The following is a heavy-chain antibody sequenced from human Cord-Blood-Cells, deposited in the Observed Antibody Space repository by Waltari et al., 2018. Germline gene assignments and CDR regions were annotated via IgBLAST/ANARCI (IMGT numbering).Heavy chain of an antibody. Sequence: QLQLQESGPGLVKPSETLSLTCTVSGGSISSSSYYWGWIRQPPGKGLEWIGSIYYSGGTYYNPSLKSRVTISVDPSKNQFSLKPSSVTAADTAVYYCARPQGICSGGSCYSDAFDIWGQGTMVTVSS. D-gene: IGHD2-15*01. CDR1: GGSISSSSYY. J-gene: IGHJ3*02. CDR3: ARPQGICSGGSCYSDAFDI. V-gene: IGHV4-39*01. CDR2: IYYSGGT.